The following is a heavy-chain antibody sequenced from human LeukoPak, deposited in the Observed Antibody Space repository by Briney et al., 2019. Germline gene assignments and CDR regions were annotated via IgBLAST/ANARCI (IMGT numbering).Heavy chain of an antibody. CDR2: IKSTGDTT. J-gene: IGHJ4*02. CDR3: VREDAHTYYFDF. Sequence: GASVKVSCKTSGYTFTSYHMHWVRQAPGHRLEWVAIIKSTGDTTVYAQKFQGRVTVTRDTSTSTVYMDLTSLSSEDTAVYYCVREDAHTYYFDFWGRGTLVTVSS. V-gene: IGHV1-46*01. CDR1: GYTFTSYH. D-gene: IGHD2-2*01.